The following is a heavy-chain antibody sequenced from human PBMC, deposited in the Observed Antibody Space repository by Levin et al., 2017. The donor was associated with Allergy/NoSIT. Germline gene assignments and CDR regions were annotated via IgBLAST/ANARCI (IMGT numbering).Heavy chain of an antibody. D-gene: IGHD4-11*01. CDR3: AKKTRSNYAVGNWFDP. CDR2: FSGSGGST. V-gene: IGHV3-23*01. CDR1: GFTFSSYA. Sequence: GESLKISCAASGFTFSSYAMSWVRQAPGKGLEWVSAFSGSGGSTYYADSVKGRFTISRDNSKNTLYLQMNSLRAEDTAVYYCAKKTRSNYAVGNWFDPWGQGTLVTVSS. J-gene: IGHJ5*02.